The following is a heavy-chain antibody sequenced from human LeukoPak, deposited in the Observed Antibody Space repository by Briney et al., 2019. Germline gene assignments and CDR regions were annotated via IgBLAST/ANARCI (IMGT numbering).Heavy chain of an antibody. D-gene: IGHD3-22*01. J-gene: IGHJ5*02. V-gene: IGHV1-2*04. CDR1: GYTFTGYY. CDR2: INPNSGGT. CDR3: ARARDHYYDSSGYSPQGWFDP. Sequence: ASVKVSCKASGYTFTGYYMHWVRQAPGQGLEWMGRINPNSGGTNYAQKFQGWVTMTRDTSISTAYMELSRLRSDDTAVYYCARARDHYYDSSGYSPQGWFDPWGQGTLVTVSS.